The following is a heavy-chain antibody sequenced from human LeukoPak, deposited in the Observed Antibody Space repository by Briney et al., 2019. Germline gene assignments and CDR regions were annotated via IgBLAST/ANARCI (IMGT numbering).Heavy chain of an antibody. V-gene: IGHV4-39*01. CDR2: IYYSGST. Sequence: SSETLSLTCTVSGGSISNSSYYWGWIRQPPGKGLEWIGSIYYSGSTYYNPSLKSRVTISVDTSKNQFSLKLSSVTAADTAVYYCARHGRDFWSGYTNNWFDPWGQGTLVTVSS. J-gene: IGHJ5*02. CDR3: ARHGRDFWSGYTNNWFDP. D-gene: IGHD3-3*01. CDR1: GGSISNSSYY.